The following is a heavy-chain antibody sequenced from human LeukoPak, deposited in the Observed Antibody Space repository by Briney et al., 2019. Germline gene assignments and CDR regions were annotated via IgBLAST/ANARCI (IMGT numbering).Heavy chain of an antibody. J-gene: IGHJ4*02. CDR1: GFMFTDFA. CDR3: ARAPREGSSGSYHDY. D-gene: IGHD1-26*01. CDR2: ISSNGDNT. V-gene: IGHV3-64*01. Sequence: PGGSLRLSCAASGFMFTDFAMHWVRQAPGKGLEYVSAISSNGDNTYYANSVKGRFTISRDNSKNTLYLQMASLRGEDTAVYYCARAPREGSSGSYHDYWGQGTLVTVSS.